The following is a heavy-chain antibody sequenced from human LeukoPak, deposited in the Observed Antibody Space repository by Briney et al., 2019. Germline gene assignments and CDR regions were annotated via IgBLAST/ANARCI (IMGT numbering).Heavy chain of an antibody. J-gene: IGHJ6*04. D-gene: IGHD2-15*01. CDR2: ISGSGGST. CDR3: AKDLSDCSGGSCYSPLGAWYYYGMDV. Sequence: PGGSLRLSCAASGFTFSSYAMSWVRQAPGKGLEWVSAISGSGGSTYYADSVKGRFTISRDNSKNTLYLQMNSLRAEDTAVYYCAKDLSDCSGGSCYSPLGAWYYYGMDVWGKGTTVTVSS. CDR1: GFTFSSYA. V-gene: IGHV3-23*01.